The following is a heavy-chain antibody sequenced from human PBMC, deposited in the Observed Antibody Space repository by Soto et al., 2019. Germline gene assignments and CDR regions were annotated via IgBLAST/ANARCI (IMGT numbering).Heavy chain of an antibody. Sequence: VKVSCKASGYTFTGYYMHWVRQAPGQGLEWMGWINPNSGGTNYAQKFQGWVTMTRDTSISTAYMELSRLRSDDTAVYYCARAQRGDILTGYYAQLGMDVWGQGTTVTVS. CDR1: GYTFTGYY. CDR2: INPNSGGT. V-gene: IGHV1-2*04. CDR3: ARAQRGDILTGYYAQLGMDV. J-gene: IGHJ6*02. D-gene: IGHD3-9*01.